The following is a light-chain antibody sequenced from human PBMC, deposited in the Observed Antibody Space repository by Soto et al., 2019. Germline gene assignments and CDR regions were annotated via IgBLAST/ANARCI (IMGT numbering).Light chain of an antibody. CDR3: QQYTTSPT. CDR2: DVS. Sequence: EIVLTQSPGTLSLSPGERATLSCRASQSVSSNYLAWYQQKAGQAPRLVIYDVSGRATGIPDRFSGSGSGTDFTLTISRLEPEDFAVYYCQQYTTSPTFGQGTRVEIK. J-gene: IGKJ5*01. V-gene: IGKV3-20*01. CDR1: QSVSSNY.